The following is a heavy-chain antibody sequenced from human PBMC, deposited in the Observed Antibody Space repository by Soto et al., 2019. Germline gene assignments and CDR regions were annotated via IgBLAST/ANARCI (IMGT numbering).Heavy chain of an antibody. V-gene: IGHV3-23*01. Sequence: GGSLRLSCAASGFTFSSYAMSWVRQAPGKGLEWVSAISGSGGSTYYADSVKGRFTISRDNSKNTLYLQMNSLRAEETAVYYCAKDLFGSGSYSGYWGQGTLVTVSS. CDR1: GFTFSSYA. J-gene: IGHJ4*02. D-gene: IGHD3-10*01. CDR3: AKDLFGSGSYSGY. CDR2: ISGSGGST.